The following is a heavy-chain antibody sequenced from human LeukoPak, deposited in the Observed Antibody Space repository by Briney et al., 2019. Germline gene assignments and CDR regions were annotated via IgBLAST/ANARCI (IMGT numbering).Heavy chain of an antibody. D-gene: IGHD2-2*01. CDR1: GGSISSSSYY. Sequence: SETLSLTCTVSGGSISSSSYYWGWIRQPPGKGLEWIGSIYYSGSTYYNPSLKSRVTISVDTPKNQFSLKLSSVTAADTAVYYCARGRYCSSTSCRHWFDPWGQGTLVTVSS. CDR2: IYYSGST. V-gene: IGHV4-39*07. CDR3: ARGRYCSSTSCRHWFDP. J-gene: IGHJ5*02.